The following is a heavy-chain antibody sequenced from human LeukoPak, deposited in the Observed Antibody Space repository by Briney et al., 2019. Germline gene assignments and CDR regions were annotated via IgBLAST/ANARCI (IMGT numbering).Heavy chain of an antibody. CDR2: VGTNGDT. Sequence: PGGSLRLSCFASGFSVTSFDMYWVRQAAGRGLEWVSAVGTNGDTYYLGSVKGRFTISRENAKNSFSLQMNNLRVEDTAVYYCTREWRGIASHYHGMDVWGQGTTVTVSS. D-gene: IGHD6-6*01. CDR3: TREWRGIASHYHGMDV. CDR1: GFSVTSFD. V-gene: IGHV3-13*01. J-gene: IGHJ6*02.